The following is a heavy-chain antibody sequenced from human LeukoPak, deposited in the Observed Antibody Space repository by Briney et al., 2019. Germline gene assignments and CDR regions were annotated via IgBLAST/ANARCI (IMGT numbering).Heavy chain of an antibody. CDR1: GGSFSGYY. V-gene: IGHV4-34*01. J-gene: IGHJ4*02. D-gene: IGHD1-26*01. Sequence: SETLSLTCAVYGGSFSGYYWSWIRQPPGKGLEWIGEINHSGSTNYNPSRKRRVTISVDTSKNQFSLKLSSVTAADTAVYYCARGLEWELDPYFDYWGQGTLVTVSS. CDR2: INHSGST. CDR3: ARGLEWELDPYFDY.